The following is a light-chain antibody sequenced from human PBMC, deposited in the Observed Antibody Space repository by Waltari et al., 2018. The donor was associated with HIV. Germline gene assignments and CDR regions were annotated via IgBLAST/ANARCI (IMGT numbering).Light chain of an antibody. CDR3: TAWDDSLKGYV. CDR1: SSNIGSNT. Sequence: QSVLTQPPSASGTPGQRITISCSGSSSNIGSNTVNWYQQLPGTAPKLLIYRNDQRPSGVPDRFSGSRSGTSASLAISGPQSQDEADYCCTAWDDSLKGYVFGPGTKVTVL. J-gene: IGLJ1*01. CDR2: RND. V-gene: IGLV1-44*01.